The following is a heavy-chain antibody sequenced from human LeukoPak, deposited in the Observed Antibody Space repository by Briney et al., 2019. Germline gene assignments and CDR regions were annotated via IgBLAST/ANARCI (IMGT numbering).Heavy chain of an antibody. D-gene: IGHD6-13*01. CDR2: MNPNSGNT. V-gene: IGHV1-8*01. CDR3: ARDHYSSSSNGMDV. Sequence: ASVKVSCKASGYTFTSHDINWVRQATGQGLEWMGWMNPNSGNTGYAQKFQGRVTMTRNTSISTAYMELSSLRSEDTAVYYCARDHYSSSSNGMDVWGQGTTVTVSS. J-gene: IGHJ6*02. CDR1: GYTFTSHD.